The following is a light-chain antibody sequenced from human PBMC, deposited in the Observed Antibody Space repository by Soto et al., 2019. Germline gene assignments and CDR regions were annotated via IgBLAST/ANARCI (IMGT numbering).Light chain of an antibody. CDR3: QHYGDSSWT. Sequence: EIELTESPGTLSLSPGQRATLSCSFDKSVSDTLLTWFQQKPGQAPRLLIFGTSNRAPGTSDRFSGSGSGTDFTLTISRLEPEDVAVYYCQHYGDSSWTVGQGTKVDIK. V-gene: IGKV3-20*01. CDR1: KSVSDTL. J-gene: IGKJ1*01. CDR2: GTS.